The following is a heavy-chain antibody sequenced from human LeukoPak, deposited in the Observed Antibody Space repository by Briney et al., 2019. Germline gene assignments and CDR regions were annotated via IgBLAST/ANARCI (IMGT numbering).Heavy chain of an antibody. Sequence: VQPGGSLRLSCAASGFSVSSNYMSWVRQAPGKGLEWVSVIYSGGSTYYADSVKGRFTISRDNSKNTVYLQMNSLRAEDTAAYYCARDAPPIVATPINHWGQGTLVTVSS. CDR3: ARDAPPIVATPINH. V-gene: IGHV3-66*01. CDR1: GFSVSSNY. CDR2: IYSGGST. D-gene: IGHD5-12*01. J-gene: IGHJ5*02.